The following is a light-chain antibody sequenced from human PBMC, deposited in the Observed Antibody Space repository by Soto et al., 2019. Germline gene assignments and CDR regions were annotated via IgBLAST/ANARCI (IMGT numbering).Light chain of an antibody. Sequence: QSVLTQPASVSGSPGQSLTISCTGTTSDIGFYDYVSWYQQYPGKAPKLLIYGVTIRPSGVPDRFSGSKSGNTASLTISGLQAEDEADYFCCSFAGSYTYVFGTGTKVTVL. V-gene: IGLV2-11*01. J-gene: IGLJ1*01. CDR2: GVT. CDR3: CSFAGSYTYV. CDR1: TSDIGFYDY.